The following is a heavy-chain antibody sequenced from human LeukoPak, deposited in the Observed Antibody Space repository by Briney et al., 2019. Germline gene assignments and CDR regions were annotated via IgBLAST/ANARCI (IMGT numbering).Heavy chain of an antibody. CDR1: GGSISSHY. CDR3: ARDSPPGIWSGYSHLNWFDP. D-gene: IGHD3-3*01. V-gene: IGHV4-59*11. CDR2: IYYSGST. Sequence: SETLSLTCTVSGGSISSHYWSWIRQPPGKGLEWIGYIYYSGSTNYNPSLKSRVTISVDTSKNQFSLKLSSVTAADTAVYYCARDSPPGIWSGYSHLNWFDPWGQGTLVTVSS. J-gene: IGHJ5*02.